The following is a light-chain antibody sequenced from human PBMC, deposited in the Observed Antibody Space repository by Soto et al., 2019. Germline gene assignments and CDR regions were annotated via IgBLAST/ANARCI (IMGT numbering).Light chain of an antibody. CDR3: CSYAGSSTYV. CDR1: SSDVANFNL. V-gene: IGLV2-23*02. J-gene: IGLJ1*01. Sequence: QSALTQPASVSGSPGQSITISCTGTSSDVANFNLVSWYQQHPGKAPKFMIYEVTKRPSGVSNRFSGSKSGNTASLTISGLQAEDEADYYCCSYAGSSTYVFGTGTKLTVL. CDR2: EVT.